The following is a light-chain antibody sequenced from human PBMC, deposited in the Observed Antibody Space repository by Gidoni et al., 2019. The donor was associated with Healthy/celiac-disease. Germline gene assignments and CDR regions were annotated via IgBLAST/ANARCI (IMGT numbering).Light chain of an antibody. J-gene: IGLJ1*01. V-gene: IGLV2-14*01. CDR2: EVS. Sequence: QYGLTQPASVSGSPGQSITISCTGTSQDVGGDNYVSCYQQHPGKAPKLMIYEVSNRPSGVSNRFSGSKSGNTASLTISGLQAEDEADYYCSSYTSSSTGVFGTGTKVTVL. CDR3: SSYTSSSTGV. CDR1: SQDVGGDNY.